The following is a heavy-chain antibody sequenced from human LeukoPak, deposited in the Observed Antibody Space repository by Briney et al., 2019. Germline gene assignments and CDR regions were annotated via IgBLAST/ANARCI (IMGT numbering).Heavy chain of an antibody. V-gene: IGHV1-2*02. Sequence: ASVKVSCKAPGYTFTGYYMHWVRQAPGQGLEWMGWTYPNSGETKYAQKFQGRVTMTRDSSISTAYMELSSLTSDDTAVYYCASVTYSDYSGHDYWGQGTLVTVSS. J-gene: IGHJ4*02. CDR3: ASVTYSDYSGHDY. CDR1: GYTFTGYY. CDR2: TYPNSGET. D-gene: IGHD3-22*01.